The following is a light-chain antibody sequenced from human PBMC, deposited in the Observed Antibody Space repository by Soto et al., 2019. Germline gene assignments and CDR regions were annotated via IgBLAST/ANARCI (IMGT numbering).Light chain of an antibody. V-gene: IGKV3-15*01. J-gene: IGKJ3*01. Sequence: EIVMTQSPTTLSVSPGERATLSCRASQSISSNLAWYQQKPGQAPRLLIYGASTRATGIPARFSGSGSGTEXXXXISXXQSEDFAVYYCQQYNNWPFTFGPGTKVDIK. CDR2: GAS. CDR1: QSISSN. CDR3: QQYNNWPFT.